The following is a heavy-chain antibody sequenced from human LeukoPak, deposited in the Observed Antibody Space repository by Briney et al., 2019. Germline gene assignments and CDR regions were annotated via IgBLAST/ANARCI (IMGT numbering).Heavy chain of an antibody. Sequence: SETLSLTCTVSGGSISSSTYYWAWIRQPPGKGLEWIATIYYIGNTYYNPSLKSRVSLSVDTSKNQFSLKLTSVTASDTALYYCARHGEAGSCGFDPWGQGTLVTVSS. D-gene: IGHD3-10*01. J-gene: IGHJ5*02. CDR2: IYYIGNT. CDR1: GGSISSSTYY. CDR3: ARHGEAGSCGFDP. V-gene: IGHV4-39*01.